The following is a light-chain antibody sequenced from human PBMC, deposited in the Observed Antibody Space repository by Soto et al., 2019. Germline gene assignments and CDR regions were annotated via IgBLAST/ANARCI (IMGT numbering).Light chain of an antibody. J-gene: IGKJ3*01. CDR3: QQYGSSPFT. CDR1: QSVSSSY. V-gene: IGKV3-20*01. Sequence: EIVLTQSPGTLSLSPGERATLSCRASQSVSSSYLAWYQQKPGQAPRLLIYGASSRATGIPDRFSGSGPGTDFTLTISRLEPEDFAEYYCQQYGSSPFTFGPGTKVDIK. CDR2: GAS.